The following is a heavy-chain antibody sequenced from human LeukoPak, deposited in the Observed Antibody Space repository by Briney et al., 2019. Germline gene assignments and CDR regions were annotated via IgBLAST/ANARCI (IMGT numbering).Heavy chain of an antibody. J-gene: IGHJ4*02. CDR3: AREGNYYDSSGYYGGVDY. CDR1: GGTFSSYA. Sequence: GAAVKVSCKASGGTFSSYAISWVRQAPGQGLEWVGGIIPIFGTANYPQKFQGRVTITADESTSTAYMELSSLRSEDTAVYYCAREGNYYDSSGYYGGVDYWGQGTLVTVSS. D-gene: IGHD3-22*01. V-gene: IGHV1-69*13. CDR2: IIPIFGTA.